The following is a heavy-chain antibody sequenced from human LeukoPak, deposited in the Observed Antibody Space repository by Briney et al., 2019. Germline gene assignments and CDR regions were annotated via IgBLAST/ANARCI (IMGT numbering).Heavy chain of an antibody. D-gene: IGHD5-18*01. Sequence: SETLSLTCTVSGGSISSYYWSWIRQPPGKGLEWSGYIYYSGSTNYNPSLKSRVTISVDTSKNQFSLKLTSVTAADTAVYYCARTTEGGYTYGYFYYYYMDVWGKGTTVTISS. CDR2: IYYSGST. V-gene: IGHV4-59*01. CDR1: GGSISSYY. CDR3: ARTTEGGYTYGYFYYYYMDV. J-gene: IGHJ6*03.